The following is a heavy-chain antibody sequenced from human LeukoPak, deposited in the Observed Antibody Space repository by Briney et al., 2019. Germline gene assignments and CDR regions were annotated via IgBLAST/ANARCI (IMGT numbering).Heavy chain of an antibody. CDR1: GGSISSGDYY. D-gene: IGHD2-2*02. CDR3: ARETYCSSTSCYTPESHNWFDP. V-gene: IGHV4-30-4*01. J-gene: IGHJ5*02. CDR2: IYYSGST. Sequence: SETLSLTCTVSGGSISSGDYYWSWIRQPPGKGLEWIGYIYYSGSTYYNPSLKSRVTISVDTSKNQFSLKLSSVTAADTVVYYCARETYCSSTSCYTPESHNWFDPWGQGTLVTVSS.